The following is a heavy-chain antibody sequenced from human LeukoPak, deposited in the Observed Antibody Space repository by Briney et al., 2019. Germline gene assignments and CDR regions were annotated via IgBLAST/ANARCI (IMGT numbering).Heavy chain of an antibody. CDR1: GFTFTSYA. V-gene: IGHV3-23*01. J-gene: IGHJ4*02. CDR3: AKDLEGWNHGSLDY. CDR2: ISGSGDTT. Sequence: GGSLRLSCAASGFTFTSYAMTWVRQAPRKGLEWVSCISGSGDTTHYADSVKGRFTISRDSSKNTLYLQMNSLRAEDTAIYYCAKDLEGWNHGSLDYWGQGTLVTVSS. D-gene: IGHD1-14*01.